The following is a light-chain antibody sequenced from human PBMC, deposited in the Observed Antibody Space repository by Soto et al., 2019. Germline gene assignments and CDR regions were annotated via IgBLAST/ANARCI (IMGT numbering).Light chain of an antibody. CDR1: QSVGSY. V-gene: IGKV3-15*01. CDR3: QQYDSWPPSYT. J-gene: IGKJ2*01. CDR2: GAS. Sequence: EIVMTQSPATLSVSLGDRATLSCRASQSVGSYLAWYQQKPGQAPRLLIYGASTRATGIPARFSGSGSETDFTLTISSLQSEDFAVYYCQQYDSWPPSYTFGQGTKVHI.